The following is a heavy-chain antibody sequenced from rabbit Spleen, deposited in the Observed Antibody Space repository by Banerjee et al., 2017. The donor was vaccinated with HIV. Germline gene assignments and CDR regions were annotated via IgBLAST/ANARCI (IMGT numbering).Heavy chain of an antibody. V-gene: IGHV1S45*01. J-gene: IGHJ3*01. Sequence: QQQLVESGGGLVKPGASLTLTCKASGFSFNDDYVMCWVRQSPGKGLKWIACINTWSNRPVYASWAKGRFTMSKTSSTTVTLQMTSLTGADTATYFCARDGISFVSSGWGLTRLDLWAQAPSSPS. D-gene: IGHD4-1*01. CDR3: ARDGISFVSSGWGLTRLDL. CDR2: INTWSNRP. CDR1: GFSFNDDYV.